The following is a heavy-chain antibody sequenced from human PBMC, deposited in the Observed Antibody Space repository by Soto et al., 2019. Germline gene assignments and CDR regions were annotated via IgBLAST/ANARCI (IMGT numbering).Heavy chain of an antibody. CDR1: GFTFSNYD. J-gene: IGHJ3*02. D-gene: IGHD1-1*01. V-gene: IGHV3-13*01. CDR3: ARTGSRYGADAFDI. CDR2: IGIASNT. Sequence: PWGSLRLSCAASGFTFSNYDMHWVRQVTGQGLEWVSGIGIASNTYYPGSVKGRFTISRENAKNSLYLQMNSLRTGDTAVYYCARTGSRYGADAFDIWGQGIAVTVSS.